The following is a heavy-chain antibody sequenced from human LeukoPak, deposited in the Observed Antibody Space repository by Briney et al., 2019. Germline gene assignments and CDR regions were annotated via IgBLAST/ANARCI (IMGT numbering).Heavy chain of an antibody. CDR3: ARVGPTNCFDY. CDR1: GFTFSRYE. Sequence: GGSLRLSCAASGFTFSRYEMNWVRQAPGKGLEWVSYISSSGSTMYYADSLKGRFTISRDNAKNSLYLQMNSLGAEDTAVYFCARVGPTNCFDYWGQGTLVTVSS. V-gene: IGHV3-48*03. CDR2: ISSSGSTM. J-gene: IGHJ4*02. D-gene: IGHD1-26*01.